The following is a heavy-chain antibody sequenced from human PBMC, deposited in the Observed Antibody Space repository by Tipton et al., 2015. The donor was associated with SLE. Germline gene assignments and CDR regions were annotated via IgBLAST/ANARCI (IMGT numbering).Heavy chain of an antibody. CDR1: GFTFSSTA. D-gene: IGHD2-21*01. CDR2: IHSDSSGT. CDR3: ARGEVVHFDY. J-gene: IGHJ4*02. V-gene: IGHV3-23*03. Sequence: GSLRLSCAASGFTFSSTAMSWVRQAPGKGLEWVSFIHSDSSGTYSADSVKGRFTISRDNSKNTLYLEMSSLRAEDTAVYYCARGEVVHFDYWGQGTLVTVSS.